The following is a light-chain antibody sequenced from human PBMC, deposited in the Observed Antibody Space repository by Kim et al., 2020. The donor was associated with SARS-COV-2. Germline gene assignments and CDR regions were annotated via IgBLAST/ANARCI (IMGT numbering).Light chain of an antibody. J-gene: IGKJ2*01. CDR2: AAS. Sequence: ACVGDRGTIACRASQSSSSYLNWYQQRPGKAPKLLIYAASSWQSGVPSRFSGSGSGTDFTLSISSLQPEDFATYDCQQSYSTPSYTFGQGTKLEI. CDR1: QSSSSY. CDR3: QQSYSTPSYT. V-gene: IGKV1-39*01.